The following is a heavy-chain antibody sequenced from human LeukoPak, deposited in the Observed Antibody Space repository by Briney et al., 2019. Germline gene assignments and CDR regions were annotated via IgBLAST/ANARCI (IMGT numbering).Heavy chain of an antibody. CDR2: ICGSGGCT. Sequence: PGGSLRLSCEASGFTFNTYAIYWVRQAPGKGLEWVSVICGSGGCTYYADSVKGRFTISRDNSKNTVYLQMNSLTADDTAVYYCAKTTDGYSSGRYPGWPADCCGQGTLVTVSS. D-gene: IGHD6-19*01. CDR1: GFTFNTYA. V-gene: IGHV3-23*01. J-gene: IGHJ4*02. CDR3: AKTTDGYSSGRYPGWPADC.